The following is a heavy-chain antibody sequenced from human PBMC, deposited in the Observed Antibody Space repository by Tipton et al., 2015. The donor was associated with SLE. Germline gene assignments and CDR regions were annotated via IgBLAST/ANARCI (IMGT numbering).Heavy chain of an antibody. CDR2: VYYSGGT. V-gene: IGHV4-59*01. D-gene: IGHD5-24*01. J-gene: IGHJ6*03. Sequence: GLVKPSGTLSLTYTVSGDSISSYYWNWIRQSPGKGLEWIGYVYYSGGTNYNPSLKSRVTISVDPSKNQFSLKLNSVTAADAAVYYCARAEMYTEGSAFYFYVDVWGKGTTVTVSS. CDR3: ARAEMYTEGSAFYFYVDV. CDR1: GDSISSYY.